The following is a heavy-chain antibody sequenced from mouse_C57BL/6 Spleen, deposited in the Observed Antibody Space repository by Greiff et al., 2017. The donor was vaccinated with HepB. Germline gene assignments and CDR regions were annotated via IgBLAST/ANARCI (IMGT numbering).Heavy chain of an antibody. J-gene: IGHJ4*01. V-gene: IGHV1-64*01. CDR2: IHPNSGST. D-gene: IGHD2-4*01. CDR3: AREGDDYEGAMDY. CDR1: GYTFTSYW. Sequence: QVQLQQPGAELVKPGASVKLSCKASGYTFTSYWMHWVKQRPGQGLEWIGMIHPNSGSTNYNEKFKSKATLTVDKSSSTAYMQLSSLTSEDSAVYDCAREGDDYEGAMDYWGQGTSVTVSS.